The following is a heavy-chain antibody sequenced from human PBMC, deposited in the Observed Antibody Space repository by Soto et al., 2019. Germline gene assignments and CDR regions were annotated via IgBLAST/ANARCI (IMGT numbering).Heavy chain of an antibody. Sequence: ASVKVSCKASGYTFTSYYMHWVRQAPGQGLEWMGIINPSGGSTSYAQKFQGRVTMTRDTSTSTVYMELSSLRSEDTAVYYCARVVGGSWYSNSYYYGMDVWGQGTTVTVSS. CDR1: GYTFTSYY. D-gene: IGHD6-13*01. CDR3: ARVVGGSWYSNSYYYGMDV. V-gene: IGHV1-46*01. J-gene: IGHJ6*02. CDR2: INPSGGST.